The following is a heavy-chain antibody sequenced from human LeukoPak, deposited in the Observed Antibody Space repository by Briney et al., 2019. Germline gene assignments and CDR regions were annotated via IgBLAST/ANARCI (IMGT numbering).Heavy chain of an antibody. D-gene: IGHD3-9*01. J-gene: IGHJ4*02. V-gene: IGHV5-51*01. CDR2: IYPGIYPGDSNT. CDR1: GYTFTNDW. Sequence: GESLKISCKASGYTFTNDWIGWVRQMPGKGLEWMGIIYPGIYPGDSNTRYSPSFQGQVTFSADKSINTAYLQWNSLKASDTAIYYCARAHDKYHPFDYWGQGTLVTVSS. CDR3: ARAHDKYHPFDY.